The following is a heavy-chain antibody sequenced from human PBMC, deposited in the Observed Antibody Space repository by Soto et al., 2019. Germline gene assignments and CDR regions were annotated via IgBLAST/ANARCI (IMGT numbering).Heavy chain of an antibody. CDR3: APELRDGYNPWYRMDV. CDR1: GGTFSSYA. Sequence: QVQLVQSGAEVKKPGSSVKVSCKASGGTFSSYAISWVRQAPGQGLEWMGGIIPIFGTANYAQKFQGRVTITADESTSTAYMELSSLRSEDTAVYYCAPELRDGYNPWYRMDVWGQGTTVTVSS. J-gene: IGHJ6*02. V-gene: IGHV1-69*12. D-gene: IGHD5-12*01. CDR2: IIPIFGTA.